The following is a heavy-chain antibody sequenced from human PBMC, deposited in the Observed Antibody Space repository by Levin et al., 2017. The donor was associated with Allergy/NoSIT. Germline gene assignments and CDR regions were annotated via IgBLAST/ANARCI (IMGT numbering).Heavy chain of an antibody. CDR1: GFTFRSYA. V-gene: IGHV3-30-3*01. D-gene: IGHD2-21*02. J-gene: IGHJ5*02. CDR2: ISYDGSNK. CDR3: ARNHIVVVTAIRGWFDP. Sequence: GESLKISCAASGFTFRSYATHWVRQAPGKGLEWVAVISYDGSNKYYADSVKGRFTISRDNSKNTLYLQMNSLRAEDTAVYYCARNHIVVVTAIRGWFDPWGQGTLVTVSS.